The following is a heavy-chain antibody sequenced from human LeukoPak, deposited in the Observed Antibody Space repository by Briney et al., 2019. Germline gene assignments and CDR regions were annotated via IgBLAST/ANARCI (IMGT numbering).Heavy chain of an antibody. J-gene: IGHJ4*02. CDR1: GGSISSYY. V-gene: IGHV4-59*01. CDR2: IYFSGST. CDR3: ARGHYDSSGYYYVNFDY. D-gene: IGHD3-22*01. Sequence: SETLSFTCTVSGGSISSYYWNWIRQPPGKGLEWIGYIYFSGSTNYNPSLKSRVTISVDTSKNQFSLKLSSVTAADTAVYYCARGHYDSSGYYYVNFDYWGQGTLVTVSS.